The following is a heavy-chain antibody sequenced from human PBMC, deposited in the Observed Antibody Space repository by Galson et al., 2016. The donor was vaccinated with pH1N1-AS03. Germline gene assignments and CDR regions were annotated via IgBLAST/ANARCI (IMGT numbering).Heavy chain of an antibody. D-gene: IGHD5-24*01. CDR2: VSFSGTT. J-gene: IGHJ2*01. CDR1: GGSINISPYN. V-gene: IGHV4-39*07. CDR3: ALQAEGRMLTLRHRYFDF. Sequence: ETLSLTCSVSGGSINISPYNWGWIRQSPGKGLEWLGSVSFSGTTYYNPSLKSRVSTSMDTSENQISLTLSSWTATDTAVYYCALQAEGRMLTLRHRYFDFWGRGIRVTVSS.